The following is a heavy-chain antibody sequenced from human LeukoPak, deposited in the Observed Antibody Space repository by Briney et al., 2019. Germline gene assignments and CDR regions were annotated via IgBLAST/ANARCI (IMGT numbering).Heavy chain of an antibody. CDR1: GYTFTSYD. D-gene: IGHD3-10*01. CDR2: MNPNSGNT. CDR3: ARAGTVRGVITNPFDY. Sequence: ASVKVSCKVSGYTFTSYDINWVRQATGQGLEWMGWMNPNSGNTGYAQKFQGRVTITRNTSISTAYMELSSLRSEDTAVYYCARAGTVRGVITNPFDYWGQGTLVTVSS. J-gene: IGHJ4*02. V-gene: IGHV1-8*03.